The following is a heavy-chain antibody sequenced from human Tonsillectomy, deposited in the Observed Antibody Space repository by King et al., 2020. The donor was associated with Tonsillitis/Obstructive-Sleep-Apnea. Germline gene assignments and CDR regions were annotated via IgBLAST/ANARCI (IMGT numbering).Heavy chain of an antibody. CDR3: AREWVYYCYGMDV. Sequence: VQLVESGGGVVQPGRSLRLSCAASGFTFSSYAMHWVRQAPGKGLEWVAVISYDGSNKYYADSVKGRFTISRDNSTNTLYLQMNSLRSEDTAVYYCAREWVYYCYGMDVWGQGTTVTVSS. CDR2: ISYDGSNK. J-gene: IGHJ6*02. CDR1: GFTFSSYA. V-gene: IGHV3-30*04.